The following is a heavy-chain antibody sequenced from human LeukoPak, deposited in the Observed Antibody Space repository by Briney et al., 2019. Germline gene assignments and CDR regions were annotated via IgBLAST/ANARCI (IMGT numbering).Heavy chain of an antibody. J-gene: IGHJ4*02. CDR2: IKQDGSEK. Sequence: GGSLRLSCAASGFTFSSYWMSWVRPAPGKGLEWVGKIKQDGSEKYYVDSVKGRFTISRDNAKNSLYLQMNGLRAEDTAVYYCAREAHCSSTSCYLYYFDYWGQGTLVTVSS. V-gene: IGHV3-7*01. CDR1: GFTFSSYW. D-gene: IGHD2-2*01. CDR3: AREAHCSSTSCYLYYFDY.